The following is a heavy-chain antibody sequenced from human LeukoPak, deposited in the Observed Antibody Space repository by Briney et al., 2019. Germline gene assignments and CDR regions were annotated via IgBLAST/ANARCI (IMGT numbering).Heavy chain of an antibody. J-gene: IGHJ3*02. CDR2: IIPIFGTA. CDR1: GGTFSSYA. D-gene: IGHD2-2*01. V-gene: IGHV1-69*01. CDR3: ASRRQYCSTTSCSATFDI. Sequence: SVKVSCKASGGTFSSYAISWVRQAPGQGLEWMGGIIPIFGTANYAQKFQGRVTITADESTSTAYMELSSLRSEDTAVYYCASRRQYCSTTSCSATFDIWGQGAMVTVSS.